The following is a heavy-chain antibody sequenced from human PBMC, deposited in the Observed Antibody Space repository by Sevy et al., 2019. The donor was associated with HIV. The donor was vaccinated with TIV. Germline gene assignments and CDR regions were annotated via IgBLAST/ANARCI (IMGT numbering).Heavy chain of an antibody. D-gene: IGHD3-22*01. CDR1: GGSISSDYYY. Sequence: SETLSLTCTVSGGSISSDYYYWGWIRQPPGKGLEWIGSIYYSGSTYYSPSLKSRVTISVDTSKNQFSLKLKSVTAADTAVYYCARQTYYFDSSCYLCLSIFDYWGQGTLVTVSS. CDR3: ARQTYYFDSSCYLCLSIFDY. J-gene: IGHJ4*02. V-gene: IGHV4-39*01. CDR2: IYYSGST.